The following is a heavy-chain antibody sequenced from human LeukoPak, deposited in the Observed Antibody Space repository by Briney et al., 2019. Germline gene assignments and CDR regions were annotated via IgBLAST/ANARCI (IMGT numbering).Heavy chain of an antibody. CDR1: GYTFTSYA. Sequence: KVSCXXSGYTFTSYAMHWVRQAPGQRLEWMGWINAGNGNTKYSQKFQGRVTITRDTSASTAYMELSSLRSEDTAVHYCARGAGGYYLDAFDIWGQGTMVTVSS. D-gene: IGHD3-22*01. CDR3: ARGAGGYYLDAFDI. CDR2: INAGNGNT. V-gene: IGHV1-3*01. J-gene: IGHJ3*02.